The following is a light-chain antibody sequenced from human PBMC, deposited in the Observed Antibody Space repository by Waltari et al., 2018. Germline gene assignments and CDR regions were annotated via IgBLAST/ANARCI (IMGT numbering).Light chain of an antibody. V-gene: IGLV2-23*02. CDR2: EVS. CDR1: SSDVGTSNL. CDR3: CSYAGSSTVV. Sequence: QSALTQPASVSGSPGQSITISSTGTSSDVGTSNLVSWYQHPPGKAPKLMIYEVSKRPSGVSYRFSGSKSGNTASLTISGLQTDDEADYYCCSYAGSSTVVFGGGTKLTVL. J-gene: IGLJ2*01.